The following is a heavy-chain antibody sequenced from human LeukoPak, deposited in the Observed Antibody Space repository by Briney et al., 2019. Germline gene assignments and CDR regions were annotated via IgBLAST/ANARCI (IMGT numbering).Heavy chain of an antibody. CDR1: GFTFSNYA. Sequence: GRSLRLSCAATGFTFSNYAIHWGRQAPGKGLEWVAFISDGRSRQHYADSVKGRFTISRDNSKNTLNLQMNSLRAQDTAVYYCVKDRTGTYTLDYWGQGTLVTVSS. D-gene: IGHD3-10*01. J-gene: IGHJ4*02. CDR3: VKDRTGTYTLDY. V-gene: IGHV3-30-3*01. CDR2: ISDGRSRQ.